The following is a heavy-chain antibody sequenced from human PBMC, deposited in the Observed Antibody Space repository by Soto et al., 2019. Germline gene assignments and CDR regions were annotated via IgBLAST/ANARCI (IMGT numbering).Heavy chain of an antibody. CDR3: TRGHRPSSVGTGDF. Sequence: GGSLRLSCTASGFTFSMYWMHWVRQVPGKGPEWVSRISDDGSRADYADSVKGRFTISRDNAKNTLYLEMHVLRADETAVYYCTRGHRPSSVGTGDFWGQGTPVTVSS. D-gene: IGHD3-10*01. CDR2: ISDDGSRA. V-gene: IGHV3-74*01. CDR1: GFTFSMYW. J-gene: IGHJ4*02.